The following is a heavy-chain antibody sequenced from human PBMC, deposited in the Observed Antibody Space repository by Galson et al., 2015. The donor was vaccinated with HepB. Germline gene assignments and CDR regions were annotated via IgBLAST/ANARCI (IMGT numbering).Heavy chain of an antibody. Sequence: SLRLSCAASGFTFSNAWMSWVRQAPGKGLEWVGRIKSKNDGGTADYAAPVKGRFIISRDDSKNAVPLQMNSLKTEDTAVYYCATGGADYWGQGTLVTVSS. D-gene: IGHD1-26*01. J-gene: IGHJ4*02. CDR1: GFTFSNAW. CDR2: IKSKNDGGTA. V-gene: IGHV3-15*01. CDR3: ATGGADY.